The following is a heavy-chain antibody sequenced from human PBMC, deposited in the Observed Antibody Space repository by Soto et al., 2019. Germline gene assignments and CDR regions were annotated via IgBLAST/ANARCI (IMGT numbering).Heavy chain of an antibody. D-gene: IGHD2-8*01. J-gene: IGHJ4*02. V-gene: IGHV1-46*01. CDR3: ARPPYPECINAVCYPLDY. CDR1: GYTFTSYY. CDR2: INPSGGST. Sequence: QVQLVQSGAEVKKPGASVKISCKASGYTFTSYYMHWVRQAPGQGLEWMGIINPSGGSTNYAQKLQGRVTMTTDTSTSTVYMELNSLRYEDTAVYYCARPPYPECINAVCYPLDYWGQGTLVTVSS.